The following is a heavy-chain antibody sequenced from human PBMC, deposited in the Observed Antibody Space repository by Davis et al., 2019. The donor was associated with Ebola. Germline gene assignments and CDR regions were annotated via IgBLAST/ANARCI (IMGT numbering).Heavy chain of an antibody. CDR3: AKGVWLLLRPGDY. V-gene: IGHV3-30*18. Sequence: GESLKISCAASGFTFSSYGMHWVRQAPGKGLEWVAVISYDGSNKYYADSVKGRFTISRDNSKNTLYLQMNSLRAEDTAVYYCAKGVWLLLRPGDYWGQGTLVTVSS. CDR2: ISYDGSNK. CDR1: GFTFSSYG. J-gene: IGHJ4*02. D-gene: IGHD3-22*01.